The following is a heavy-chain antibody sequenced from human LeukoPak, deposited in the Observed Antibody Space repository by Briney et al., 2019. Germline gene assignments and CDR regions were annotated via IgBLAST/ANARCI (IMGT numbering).Heavy chain of an antibody. CDR1: GFTFSSYW. V-gene: IGHV3-7*01. Sequence: PGGSLRLSCAASGFTFSSYWMSWVRQAPGKGLEWVANIKQDGSEKYYVDSVKGRFTISRDNAKNSLYLQMNSLRAEDTAVYYCARESECGGDCYDISFLDYWGQGTLVTVSS. CDR2: IKQDGSEK. D-gene: IGHD2-21*02. J-gene: IGHJ4*02. CDR3: ARESECGGDCYDISFLDY.